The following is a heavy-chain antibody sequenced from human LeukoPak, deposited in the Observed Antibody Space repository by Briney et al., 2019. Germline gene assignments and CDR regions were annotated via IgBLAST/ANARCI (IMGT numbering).Heavy chain of an antibody. CDR2: IKEDGGVE. D-gene: IGHD3-10*01. CDR3: ARDSGWLLDY. V-gene: IGHV3-7*03. Sequence: PGGSLRLSCTASGFTFSSHWMTWVRQPPGKGLEWVANIKEDGGVEYYVDSVKGRFTISRDNTKNGLYLQMNNQRADDTAVYFCARDSGWLLDYWGQGTLITVSS. CDR1: GFTFSSHW. J-gene: IGHJ4*02.